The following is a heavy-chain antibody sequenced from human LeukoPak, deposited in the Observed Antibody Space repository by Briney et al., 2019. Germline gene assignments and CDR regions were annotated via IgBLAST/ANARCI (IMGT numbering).Heavy chain of an antibody. J-gene: IGHJ5*02. CDR3: AREPDA. CDR2: VHHTGRA. V-gene: IGHV4-39*07. Sequence: KPSETLSLTCTVSGDSISGSNYHWGWIRQPPGKGLEWLGTVHHTGRAFYNPSLRGRTTVSVDTSKNEFSLKLTSVTAADTAVYYCAREPDAWGRGILVIVSS. CDR1: GDSISGSNYH.